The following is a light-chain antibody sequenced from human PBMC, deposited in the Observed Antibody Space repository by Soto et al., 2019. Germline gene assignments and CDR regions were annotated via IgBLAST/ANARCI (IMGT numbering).Light chain of an antibody. Sequence: AIQLTQSPSSLSASVGDRVTITCRASQGISSALAWYQQKPGKAPKLLIYDASSLESGVPSRFSGSGSGTDFTLTISSLQPEDFATYCCQRFNSYPRTFGQGTKLEIK. CDR3: QRFNSYPRT. V-gene: IGKV1-13*02. CDR1: QGISSA. CDR2: DAS. J-gene: IGKJ2*01.